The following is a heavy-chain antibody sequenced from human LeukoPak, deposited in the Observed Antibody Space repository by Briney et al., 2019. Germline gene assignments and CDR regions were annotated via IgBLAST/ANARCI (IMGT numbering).Heavy chain of an antibody. D-gene: IGHD1-26*01. CDR2: THSSGGS. CDR3: ARLGSYHDF. V-gene: IGHV4-4*09. J-gene: IGHJ4*02. Sequence: SETLSLTCTVSGASISNYYWSWIRQTPEKGLEWMGHTHSSGGSSYYPSLKSRLTLPIDTSRNQLSLKLPSVTAADTAVYFCARLGSYHDFWGQGALVTVSS. CDR1: GASISNYY.